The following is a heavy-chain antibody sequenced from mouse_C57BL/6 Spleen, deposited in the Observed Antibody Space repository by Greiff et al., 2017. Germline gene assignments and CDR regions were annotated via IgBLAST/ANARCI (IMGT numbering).Heavy chain of an antibody. D-gene: IGHD2-3*01. V-gene: IGHV1-31*01. CDR3: GRYDGYWYLDV. J-gene: IGHJ1*03. CDR1: GYSFTGYY. CDR2: IYPYNGVS. Sequence: EVQLQESGPELVKPGASVKISCKASGYSFTGYYMHWVKQSHGNILDWIGYIYPYNGVSSYNLKFKGKATLTVDKSSSTAYMGLRRLTSEDSAVYYGGRYDGYWYLDVWGKGTTVTVSS.